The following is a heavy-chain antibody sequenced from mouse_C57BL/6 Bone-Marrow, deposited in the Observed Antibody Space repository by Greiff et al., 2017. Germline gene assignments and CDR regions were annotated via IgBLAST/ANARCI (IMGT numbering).Heavy chain of an antibody. D-gene: IGHD1-1*01. Sequence: VQLQQSGPELVKPGASVKIPCKASGYTFTDYNMDWVKQSHGKSLEWIGDINPNNGGTIYNQKFKGKATLTVDKSSSTAYMELRSLTSEDTAVYYCARRDYYGSSPAWFADWGQGTLVTVSA. CDR2: INPNNGGT. CDR1: GYTFTDYN. CDR3: ARRDYYGSSPAWFAD. V-gene: IGHV1-18*01. J-gene: IGHJ3*01.